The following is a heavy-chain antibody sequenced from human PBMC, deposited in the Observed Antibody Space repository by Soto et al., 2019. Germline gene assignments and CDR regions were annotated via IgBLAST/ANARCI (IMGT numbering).Heavy chain of an antibody. J-gene: IGHJ6*02. Sequence: QVQLVQSGAEVKKPGASVKVSYVASGYTFTDHYIHWVRQAPGQGLEWMGWINPHSGDTIYAQKFQGRATLTSYTCSSTADMELSRLRSDDTAVYYCARGRTVNFYGMDVWGQGTTVTVSS. D-gene: IGHD4-17*01. V-gene: IGHV1-2*02. CDR2: INPHSGDT. CDR1: GYTFTDHY. CDR3: ARGRTVNFYGMDV.